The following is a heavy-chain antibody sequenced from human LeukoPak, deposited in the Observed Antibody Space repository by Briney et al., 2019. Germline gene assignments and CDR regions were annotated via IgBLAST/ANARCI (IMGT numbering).Heavy chain of an antibody. J-gene: IGHJ4*02. Sequence: SETLSLTCTASGGSISSYYWSWIRQPAGKGLEWIGRIYPSGSTSYNPSLKSRVTMSVDRSKNQFSLRLSSVTAADTAVYYCARDGAYYDFDYWGQGTLVTISS. CDR3: ARDGAYYDFDY. D-gene: IGHD3-22*01. CDR1: GGSISSYY. V-gene: IGHV4-4*07. CDR2: IYPSGST.